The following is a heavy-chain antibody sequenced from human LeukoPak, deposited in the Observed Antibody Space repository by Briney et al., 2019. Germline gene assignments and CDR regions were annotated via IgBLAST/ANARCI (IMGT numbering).Heavy chain of an antibody. CDR1: GYTFTSYG. D-gene: IGHD2-2*01. CDR3: AYQMLSGDYYYGLDV. Sequence: SANASCKSSGYTFTSYGISWVRQAPGQRLELMGWISAYNGNTNYAQKLQRRVTMTPDTSTSTAYMQLRSLRSDDTAVYYCAYQMLSGDYYYGLDVWGQGTTVTVSS. V-gene: IGHV1-18*01. CDR2: ISAYNGNT. J-gene: IGHJ6*02.